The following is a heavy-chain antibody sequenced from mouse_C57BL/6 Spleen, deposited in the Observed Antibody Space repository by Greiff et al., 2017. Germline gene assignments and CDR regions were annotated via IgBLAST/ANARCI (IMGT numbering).Heavy chain of an antibody. CDR2: INPGSGGT. D-gene: IGHD3-1*01. J-gene: IGHJ4*01. CDR1: GYAFTNYL. V-gene: IGHV1-54*01. Sequence: QVQLKQSGAELVRPGTSVKVSCKASGYAFTNYLIEWVKQRPGQGLEWIGVINPGSGGTNYNEKFKGKATLTADKSSSTAYMQLSSLTSEDSAVYFCARGYRDYYAMDYWGQGTSVTVSS. CDR3: ARGYRDYYAMDY.